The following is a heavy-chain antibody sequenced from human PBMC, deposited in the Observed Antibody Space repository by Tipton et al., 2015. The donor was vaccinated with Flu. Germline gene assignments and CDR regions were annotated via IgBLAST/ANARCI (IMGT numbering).Heavy chain of an antibody. Sequence: SLRLSCAASGFTFSSYSMNWVRQAPGKGLEWVSSISSSSSYIYYADSVKGRFTISRDNAKNSLYLQMNSLRAEDTAVYYCARDGLGFAVVRGVIMSYWGQGTLVTVSS. CDR2: ISSSSSYI. CDR3: ARDGLGFAVVRGVIMSY. CDR1: GFTFSSYS. D-gene: IGHD3-10*01. V-gene: IGHV3-21*01. J-gene: IGHJ4*02.